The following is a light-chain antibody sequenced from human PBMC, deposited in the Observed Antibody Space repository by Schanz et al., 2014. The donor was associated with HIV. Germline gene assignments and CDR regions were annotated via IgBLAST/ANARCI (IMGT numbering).Light chain of an antibody. CDR1: SSDVGGYNY. CDR3: SSYTSSNTYV. CDR2: DVS. J-gene: IGLJ1*01. V-gene: IGLV2-14*03. Sequence: QSVLTQPASVSGSPGQSITISCTGTSSDVGGYNYVSWYQQHPGKAPKLMIYDVSNRPSGVSNRFSGSKSGNTASLTISGLQADDEADYYCSSYTSSNTYVFGTGTKLTVL.